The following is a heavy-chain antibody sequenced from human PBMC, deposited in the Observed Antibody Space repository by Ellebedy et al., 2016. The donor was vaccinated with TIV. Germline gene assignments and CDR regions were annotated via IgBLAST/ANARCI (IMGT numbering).Heavy chain of an antibody. CDR3: ASIMATIPH. J-gene: IGHJ4*02. D-gene: IGHD5-24*01. CDR2: ISSSSSTI. CDR1: GFTFSSYS. V-gene: IGHV3-48*02. Sequence: GESLKISXAASGFTFSSYSMNWVRQAPGKGLEWVSYISSSSSTIYYADSVKGRFTISRDNAKNSLYLQMNSLRDEDTAVYYCASIMATIPHWGQGTLVTVSS.